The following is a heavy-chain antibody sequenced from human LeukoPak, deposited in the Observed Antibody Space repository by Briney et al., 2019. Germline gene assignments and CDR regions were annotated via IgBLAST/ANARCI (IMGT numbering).Heavy chain of an antibody. CDR2: IKQDGSEK. Sequence: GGSLRLSCGASGFTFSRYWMSWVRQAPGKGLEWVANIKQDGSEKHYVDSVKGRFTISRDNAENSLFLQMNNLRAEDTAIYYCVNYDTTTGQSDYWGQGILVTVSS. J-gene: IGHJ4*02. CDR1: GFTFSRYW. CDR3: VNYDTTTGQSDY. V-gene: IGHV3-7*01. D-gene: IGHD1-26*01.